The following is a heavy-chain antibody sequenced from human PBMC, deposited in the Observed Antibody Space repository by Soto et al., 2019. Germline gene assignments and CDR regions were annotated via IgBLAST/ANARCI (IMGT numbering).Heavy chain of an antibody. D-gene: IGHD3-22*01. Sequence: ASVKVSCKASGYTFTSYYMHWVRQAPGQGLEWMGIINPSGGSTSYAQKFQGRVTMSRDTSTNTVHMELSSLTSEDTAVYYCAREFKDRRMTTYYSCYGMDVWGLGTTVTVSS. CDR3: AREFKDRRMTTYYSCYGMDV. CDR1: GYTFTSYY. CDR2: INPSGGST. J-gene: IGHJ6*02. V-gene: IGHV1-46*01.